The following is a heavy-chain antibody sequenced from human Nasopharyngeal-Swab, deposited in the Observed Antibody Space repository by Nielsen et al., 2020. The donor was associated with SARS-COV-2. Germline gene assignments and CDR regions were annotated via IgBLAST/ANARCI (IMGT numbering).Heavy chain of an antibody. CDR2: IFRSGDV. Sequence: SETLSLTCTVSGFSITSGYYWGWIRQPPGKGPEYIGSIFRSGDVRYSPSPSSRVTMSVDTSKNQMSLRLRSATAADTAMYYCARLGYGDYEADYWGQGILVTVSS. D-gene: IGHD2-21*02. J-gene: IGHJ4*02. V-gene: IGHV4-38-2*02. CDR3: ARLGYGDYEADY. CDR1: GFSITSGYY.